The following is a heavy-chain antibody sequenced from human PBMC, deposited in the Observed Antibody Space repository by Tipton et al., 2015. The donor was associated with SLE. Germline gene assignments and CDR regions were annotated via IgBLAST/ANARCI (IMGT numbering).Heavy chain of an antibody. V-gene: IGHV4-34*01. D-gene: IGHD4-17*01. CDR2: INHRGGT. CDR1: GGSFSGNY. CDR3: ATYGAFVYMDV. Sequence: AGLVKPSETLSLTCAVFGGSFSGNYWVWIRQTPGKGLEWIGEINHRGGTNLNPSLESRVSVSKDTSKNQFSLKLSSVTAADTAVYYCATYGAFVYMDVWGKGTTVTVSS. J-gene: IGHJ6*03.